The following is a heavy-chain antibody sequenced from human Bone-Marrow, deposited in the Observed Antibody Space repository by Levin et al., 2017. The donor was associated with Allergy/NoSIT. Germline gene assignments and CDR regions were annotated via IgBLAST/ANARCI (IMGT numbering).Heavy chain of an antibody. D-gene: IGHD4-17*01. V-gene: IGHV3-23*01. CDR1: GFIFADYA. CDR3: AKAETTVMLDYSYFDV. CDR2: LDGSSGKT. J-gene: IGHJ6*03. Sequence: GGSLRLSCRISGFIFADYAMNWVRQAPGRGLEWVSSLDGSSGKTHYADSVKGRFTISREYSKDTLFLQMNSLRAEDAARYYCAKAETTVMLDYSYFDVWGEGTAVTVSS.